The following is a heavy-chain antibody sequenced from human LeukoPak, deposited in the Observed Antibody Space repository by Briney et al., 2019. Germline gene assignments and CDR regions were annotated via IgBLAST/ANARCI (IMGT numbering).Heavy chain of an antibody. D-gene: IGHD5-24*01. V-gene: IGHV4-59*01. CDR3: ARAGTLQSNPSAFDI. Sequence: PSETQSLTCTVSGGSISSYYWSWIRQPPGKGLEWIGYIYYSGSTSYNPSLRSRVTISVDTSKNQFSLKLYSVTAADTAVYYCARAGTLQSNPSAFDIWGQGTMVTVSS. CDR2: IYYSGST. CDR1: GGSISSYY. J-gene: IGHJ3*02.